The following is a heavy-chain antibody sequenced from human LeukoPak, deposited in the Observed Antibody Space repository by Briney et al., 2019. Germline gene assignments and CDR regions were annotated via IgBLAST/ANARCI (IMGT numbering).Heavy chain of an antibody. CDR3: ARGKDMTTVTTDLDY. CDR2: ISSSGSTI. CDR1: GFTFSSYE. D-gene: IGHD4-17*01. V-gene: IGHV3-48*03. Sequence: GGSLRLSCAASGFTFSSYEMNWVRQAPGKGLEWISYISSSGSTIYYADSVKGRFTISRDNAKNSLYLQMNSLRAEDTAVYYCARGKDMTTVTTDLDYWGQGTLVTVSS. J-gene: IGHJ4*02.